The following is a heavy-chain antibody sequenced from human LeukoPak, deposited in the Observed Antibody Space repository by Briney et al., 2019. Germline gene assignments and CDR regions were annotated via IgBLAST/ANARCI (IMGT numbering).Heavy chain of an antibody. CDR3: ARGLYDFWSGYFLSGWFDP. CDR2: INHSGGT. Sequence: PSETLSLTCAVYGGSFSGYYWSWIRQPPGKGLEWIGEINHSGGTNYNPSLKSRVTISVDTSKNQFSLKLSSVTAADTAVYYCARGLYDFWSGYFLSGWFDPWGQGTLVTVSS. D-gene: IGHD3-3*01. V-gene: IGHV4-34*01. CDR1: GGSFSGYY. J-gene: IGHJ5*02.